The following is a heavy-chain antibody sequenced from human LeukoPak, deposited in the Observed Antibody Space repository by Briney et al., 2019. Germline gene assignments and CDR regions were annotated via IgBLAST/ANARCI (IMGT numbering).Heavy chain of an antibody. CDR2: FDPEYGET. CDR3: ARAAAAGSPHDY. D-gene: IGHD6-13*01. Sequence: GASVKVSCKVSGYTLTELSMHWVRQAPGKGLEWMGGFDPEYGETIYAQKFQGRVTMTEDTSTDTAYMELSSLRSEDTAVYYCARAAAAGSPHDYWGQGTLVTVSS. V-gene: IGHV1-24*01. CDR1: GYTLTELS. J-gene: IGHJ4*02.